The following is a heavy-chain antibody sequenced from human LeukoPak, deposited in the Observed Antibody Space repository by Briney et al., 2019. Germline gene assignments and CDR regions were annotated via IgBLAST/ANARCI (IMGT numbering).Heavy chain of an antibody. V-gene: IGHV3-7*01. CDR2: IKKDGSEQ. Sequence: GGSLRLSCAASGFTFSEHWMNWVRLAPGKGLEWVADIKKDGSEQHYVDSVKGRFIISRDNVENSVYLQMNSLRVEDTAVYYCARAELDSAYRPLGAWGQGTLVTVSS. CDR3: ARAELDSAYRPLGA. J-gene: IGHJ5*02. CDR1: GFTFSEHW. D-gene: IGHD5-12*01.